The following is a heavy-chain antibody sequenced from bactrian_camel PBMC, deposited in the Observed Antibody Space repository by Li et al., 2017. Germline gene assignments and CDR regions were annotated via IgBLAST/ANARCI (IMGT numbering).Heavy chain of an antibody. D-gene: IGHD3*01. J-gene: IGHJ4*01. V-gene: IGHV3-3*01. CDR3: AAARSTKDCFTRTYDY. Sequence: HVQLVESGGGSVQAGGSLRLSCTISGDIPSRYCVAWFRQGQGKEREHVARVQSIDFRPYYANSVEGRFSISRDNADNTLHLEMNSLKPEETAIYYCAAARSTKDCFTRTYDYRGQGTQVTVS. CDR1: GDIPSRYC. CDR2: VQSIDFRP.